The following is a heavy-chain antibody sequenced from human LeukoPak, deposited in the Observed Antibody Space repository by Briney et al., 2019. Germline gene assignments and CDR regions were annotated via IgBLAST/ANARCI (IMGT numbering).Heavy chain of an antibody. Sequence: SGTLSLTCTVSGGSISSSSYYWGWIRQPPGKGLEWIGSIYYSGSTYYNPSLKSRVTISVDTSKNQFSLKLSSVTAADTAVYYCAPLPGTDASDIWGQGTMVTASS. CDR1: GGSISSSSYY. D-gene: IGHD1-1*01. CDR3: APLPGTDASDI. V-gene: IGHV4-39*07. CDR2: IYYSGST. J-gene: IGHJ3*02.